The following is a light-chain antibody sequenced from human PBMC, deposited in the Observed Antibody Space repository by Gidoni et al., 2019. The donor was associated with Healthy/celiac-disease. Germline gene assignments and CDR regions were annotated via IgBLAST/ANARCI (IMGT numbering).Light chain of an antibody. V-gene: IGKV3-11*01. CDR3: QQRSNWPPA. CDR2: DAS. J-gene: IGKJ3*01. Sequence: EIVLTQSPATLSLSPGERATLSCRASQSVSSYLAWYQQKPGQAPRLLIYDASNRATGIPARFSGSGSGTDFTLTISSLEPEDFAVYYCQQRSNWPPAFGPXTKVGIK. CDR1: QSVSSY.